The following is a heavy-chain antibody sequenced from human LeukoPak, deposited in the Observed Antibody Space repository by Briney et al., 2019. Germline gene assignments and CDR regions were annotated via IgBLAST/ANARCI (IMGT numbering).Heavy chain of an antibody. J-gene: IGHJ5*02. Sequence: ASVKVSCKASGYTFTSYYMHWVRQAPGQGLEWMGWINPNSGGTNYAQKFQGRVTMTRDTSISTAYMELSRLRSDDTAVYYCARDLAVTTPGNWFDPWGQGTLVTVSS. D-gene: IGHD4-17*01. CDR2: INPNSGGT. CDR1: GYTFTSYY. CDR3: ARDLAVTTPGNWFDP. V-gene: IGHV1-2*02.